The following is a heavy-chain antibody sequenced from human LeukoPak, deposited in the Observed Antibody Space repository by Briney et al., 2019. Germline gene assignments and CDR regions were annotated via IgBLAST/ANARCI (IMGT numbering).Heavy chain of an antibody. CDR1: GYTFTSYY. CDR2: INPSGGST. J-gene: IGHJ6*02. V-gene: IGHV1-46*01. CDR3: ARGGYCSSTSCLGSSSREADYYYGMDV. D-gene: IGHD2-2*01. Sequence: ASVKVSCKASGYTFTSYYMHWVRQAPGQGLEWMGIINPSGGSTSYAQKFQGRVTVTRDTSTSTVYMELSSLRSEDTAVYYCARGGYCSSTSCLGSSSREADYYYGMDVWGQGTTVTVSS.